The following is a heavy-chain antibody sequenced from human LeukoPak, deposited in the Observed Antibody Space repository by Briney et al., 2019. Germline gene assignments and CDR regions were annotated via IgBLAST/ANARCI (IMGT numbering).Heavy chain of an antibody. CDR1: GGTFSSYA. Sequence: ASVKVSCKASGGTFSSYAISWVRQAPGQGLEWMGRIIPILGIANYAQKFQGRVTITADKSTSTAYMELSSLRSEDTAVYYCALYDSSGYIITPAEYFQHWGQGTLVTVSS. V-gene: IGHV1-69*04. J-gene: IGHJ1*01. CDR3: ALYDSSGYIITPAEYFQH. D-gene: IGHD3-22*01. CDR2: IIPILGIA.